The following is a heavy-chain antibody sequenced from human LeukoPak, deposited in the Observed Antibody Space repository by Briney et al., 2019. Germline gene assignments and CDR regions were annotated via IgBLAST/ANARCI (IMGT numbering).Heavy chain of an antibody. CDR1: GFTFSSYS. J-gene: IGHJ4*02. CDR2: ISSSSSYI. V-gene: IGHV3-21*01. CDR3: ARSAYCSSTSCYPYYFDY. D-gene: IGHD2-2*01. Sequence: GGSLRLSCAASGFTFSSYSMNWDRQAPGKGLEWVSSISSSSSYIYYADSVKGRFTISRDNAKNSLYLQMNSLRAEDTAVYYCARSAYCSSTSCYPYYFDYWGQGTLVTVSS.